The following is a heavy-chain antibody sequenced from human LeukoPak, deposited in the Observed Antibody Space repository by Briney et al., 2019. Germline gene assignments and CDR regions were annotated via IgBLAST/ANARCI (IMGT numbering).Heavy chain of an antibody. Sequence: PSETLSLTCTVSGGSISSYYWSWIRQPPGKGLEWIGYIYYSGSTNYNPSLRSRVTISVDTSKNQFSLKLSSVTAADTAVYYCARVAWSIAARRGKSSGGFDYWGQGTLVTVSS. CDR3: ARVAWSIAARRGKSSGGFDY. D-gene: IGHD6-6*01. J-gene: IGHJ4*02. V-gene: IGHV4-59*12. CDR1: GGSISSYY. CDR2: IYYSGST.